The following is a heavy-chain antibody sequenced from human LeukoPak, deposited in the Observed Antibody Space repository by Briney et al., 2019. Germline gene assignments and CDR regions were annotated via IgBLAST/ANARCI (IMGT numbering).Heavy chain of an antibody. Sequence: PGGSLRDSCAAPGFTFYNFTMYSVSPSLGESLWWGSRISWNCGSMAYAGSVKGRFTISRENLKNYLYLQMNSLRPGDTALYYWSKDKIGQGQRYFDYWGQGTLVTVSS. V-gene: IGHV3-9*01. J-gene: IGHJ4*02. D-gene: IGHD6-25*01. CDR2: ISWNCGSM. CDR1: GFTFYNFT. CDR3: SKDKIGQGQRYFDY.